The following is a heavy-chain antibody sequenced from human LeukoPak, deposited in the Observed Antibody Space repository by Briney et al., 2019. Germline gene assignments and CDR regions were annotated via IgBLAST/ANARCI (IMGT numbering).Heavy chain of an antibody. V-gene: IGHV1-69*04. Sequence: GASVKVSCKASGGTFSSYAISWVRQAPGQGLEWMGRIIPILGIANYAQKFQGRVTITADKSTSTAYMELSSLRSEDTAVYYCAREGSYDILTGEVGAFDIWGQGTMVTVSS. CDR2: IIPILGIA. J-gene: IGHJ3*02. CDR1: GGTFSSYA. D-gene: IGHD3-9*01. CDR3: AREGSYDILTGEVGAFDI.